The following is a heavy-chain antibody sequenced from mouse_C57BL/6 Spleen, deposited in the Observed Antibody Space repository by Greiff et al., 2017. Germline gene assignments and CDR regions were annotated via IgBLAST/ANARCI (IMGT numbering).Heavy chain of an antibody. Sequence: VQLKESGPELVKPGASVKMSCKASGYTFTDYNMHWVKQSHGKSLEWIGYINPNNGGTSYNQKFKGKATLTVNKSSSTAYMELRSRTSEDSAVYYCARYGGLRLYYAMDYWGQGTSVTVSS. CDR2: INPNNGGT. V-gene: IGHV1-22*01. D-gene: IGHD1-2*01. CDR1: GYTFTDYN. CDR3: ARYGGLRLYYAMDY. J-gene: IGHJ4*01.